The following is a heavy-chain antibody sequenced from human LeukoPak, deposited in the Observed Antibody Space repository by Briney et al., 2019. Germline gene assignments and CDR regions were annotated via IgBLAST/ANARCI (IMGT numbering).Heavy chain of an antibody. CDR2: IYYSGST. D-gene: IGHD3-3*01. J-gene: IGHJ4*02. CDR3: ARVGIFPY. Sequence: PSETLSLTCTVSGGSISSSSYYWGWIRQPPGKGLEWIGSIYYSGSTYYNPSLKSRVTISVDTSKNQFSLKLSSVTAADTAVYYCARVGIFPYWGQGTLVTVSS. V-gene: IGHV4-39*07. CDR1: GGSISSSSYY.